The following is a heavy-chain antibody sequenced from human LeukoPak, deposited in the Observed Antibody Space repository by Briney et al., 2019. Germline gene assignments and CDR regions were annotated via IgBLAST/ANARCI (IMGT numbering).Heavy chain of an antibody. CDR3: ASLDIVVVPAASFAY. V-gene: IGHV4-39*01. CDR2: IHYSGST. D-gene: IGHD2-2*01. Sequence: SETLSLTCTVSGGSISSSSYYWGWIRQPPGKGLEWIGSIHYSGSTYYNPSLKSRGTISVDTSKNQFSLKLSSVTAADTAVYYCASLDIVVVPAASFAYWGQGPLVPVSS. J-gene: IGHJ4*02. CDR1: GGSISSSSYY.